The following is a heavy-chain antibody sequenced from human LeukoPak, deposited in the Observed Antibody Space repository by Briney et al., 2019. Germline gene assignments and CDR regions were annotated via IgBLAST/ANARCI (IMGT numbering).Heavy chain of an antibody. V-gene: IGHV4-34*01. CDR1: GGSFSGYY. CDR3: ARRPGPTAMATPVYYYYMDV. CDR2: INHSGST. D-gene: IGHD5-18*01. Sequence: PSETLSLTCAVYGGSFSGYYWSWIRQPPGKGLEWIGEINHSGSTNYNPSLKSRVTISVDKSKNQFSLKLSSLTAADTAVYYCARRPGPTAMATPVYYYYMDVWGKGTTVTVSS. J-gene: IGHJ6*03.